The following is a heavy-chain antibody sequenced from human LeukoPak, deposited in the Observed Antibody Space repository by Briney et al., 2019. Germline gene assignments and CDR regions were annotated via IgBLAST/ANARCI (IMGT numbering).Heavy chain of an antibody. Sequence: SQTLSLTCAISGDSVSSNSAAWNWIRQSPSRGLEWLGRTYYRSKWYNHYAVFVKSRITVNPDTSRNQFSLQLKSVTPEDTAVYFCAREDGLGSSQTLFDYWGQGTLVTVSS. J-gene: IGHJ4*02. CDR2: TYYRSKWYN. CDR1: GDSVSSNSAA. V-gene: IGHV6-1*01. D-gene: IGHD3-10*01. CDR3: AREDGLGSSQTLFDY.